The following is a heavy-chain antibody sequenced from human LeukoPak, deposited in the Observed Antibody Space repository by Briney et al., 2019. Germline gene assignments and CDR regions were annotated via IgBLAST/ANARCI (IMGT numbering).Heavy chain of an antibody. Sequence: PSETLSLTCTVSGGAISSSSYYWGWIRQPPGKGLEWIGSIYYSGSAYYNPSLKSRVTISVDTSKNQFSLKLSSVTAADTAVYYYARRDSAAGLRTFDYWGQGTLVTVSS. V-gene: IGHV4-39*01. CDR2: IYYSGSA. CDR1: GGAISSSSYY. J-gene: IGHJ4*02. CDR3: ARRDSAAGLRTFDY. D-gene: IGHD6-13*01.